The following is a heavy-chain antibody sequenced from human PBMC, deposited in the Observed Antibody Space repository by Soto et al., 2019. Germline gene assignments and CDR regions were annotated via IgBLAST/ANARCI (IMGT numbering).Heavy chain of an antibody. CDR3: ARVPIYYDSSGFYHYGTVDI. CDR1: GGSVNSAGYS. D-gene: IGHD3-22*01. Sequence: QLQLQESGSGLVKPSQTLSLTCAVSGGSVNSAGYSWSWIRQPPGKALEWIGYIYHSGSTYYNPSLRSRVTISLDRSNNPFSLKLGSVAAADTAVYYCARVPIYYDSSGFYHYGTVDIWGQGTMVTFSS. J-gene: IGHJ3*02. V-gene: IGHV4-30-2*01. CDR2: IYHSGST.